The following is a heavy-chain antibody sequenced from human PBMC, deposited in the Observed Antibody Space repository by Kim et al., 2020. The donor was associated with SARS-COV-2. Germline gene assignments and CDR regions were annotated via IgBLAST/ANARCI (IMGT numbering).Heavy chain of an antibody. J-gene: IGHJ6*02. V-gene: IGHV4-39*01. D-gene: IGHD1-20*01. Sequence: PSLKGRVTRSVDTSKNQFSLKLSSVTAADTAVYYCARHTYNWSPYGMDVWGQGTTVTVSS. CDR3: ARHTYNWSPYGMDV.